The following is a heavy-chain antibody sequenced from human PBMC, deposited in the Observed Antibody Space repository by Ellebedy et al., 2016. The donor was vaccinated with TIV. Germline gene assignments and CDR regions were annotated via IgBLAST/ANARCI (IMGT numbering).Heavy chain of an antibody. Sequence: SETLSLTCSVIGDSITRDIYYWGWIRQAPGKGLEWIGSVSYGGTTYYNPSLKSRVAISRDTSKHQFFLSLQSVTAADTAIFYCAGCRIANSPIVDYWGQGALVTVSS. V-gene: IGHV4-39*07. CDR1: GDSITRDIYY. CDR3: AGCRIANSPIVDY. CDR2: VSYGGTT. D-gene: IGHD2-15*01. J-gene: IGHJ4*02.